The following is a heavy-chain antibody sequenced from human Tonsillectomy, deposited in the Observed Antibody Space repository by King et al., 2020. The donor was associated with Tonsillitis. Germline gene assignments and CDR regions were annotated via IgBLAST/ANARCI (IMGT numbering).Heavy chain of an antibody. CDR2: MNPNSGNT. J-gene: IGHJ6*02. CDR1: GYTFTSYD. D-gene: IGHD2-2*01. Sequence: QLVQSGAEVKKPGASVKVSCKASGYTFTSYDVNWVRQATGQGLEWMGWMNPNSGNTGYAQKFQGRVTMTRNTCISTAYMELSSLRSEDAAVYYCARVSLTYCSGTSCYAYYYYGMDVWGQGTTVTVSS. CDR3: ARVSLTYCSGTSCYAYYYYGMDV. V-gene: IGHV1-8*01.